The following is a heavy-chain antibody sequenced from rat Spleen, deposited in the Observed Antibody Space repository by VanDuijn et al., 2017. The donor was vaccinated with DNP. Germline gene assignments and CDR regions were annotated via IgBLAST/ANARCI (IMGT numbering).Heavy chain of an antibody. CDR3: VRWYNSGYYFDY. J-gene: IGHJ2*01. CDR2: SNYAGGST. V-gene: IGHV5-22*01. Sequence: EVQVVESGGGLVQPKGSLKLSCAASGFTLSDYYMAWVRQAPTKGLEWVAYSNYAGGSTYHGDSVKGRFTLSRDNAKSTLYLQMNSLRSEDMATYYCVRWYNSGYYFDYWGQGVMVTVSS. D-gene: IGHD4-3*01. CDR1: GFTLSDYY.